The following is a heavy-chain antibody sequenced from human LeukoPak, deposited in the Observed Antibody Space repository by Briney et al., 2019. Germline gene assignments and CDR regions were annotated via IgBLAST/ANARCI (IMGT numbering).Heavy chain of an antibody. CDR3: ARSSFTFHYRGMDV. CDR1: GFTFDSYV. J-gene: IGHJ6*02. V-gene: IGHV3-9*01. CDR2: ITWDSGGM. D-gene: IGHD2-2*01. Sequence: GGSLRLSCAASGFTFDSYVMHWVRQAPGKGLEWVSGITWDSGGMGYADSVKGRFTISRDNAKNSLYLQMNSLRAEDTALYYCARSSFTFHYRGMDVWGQGTTVTVSS.